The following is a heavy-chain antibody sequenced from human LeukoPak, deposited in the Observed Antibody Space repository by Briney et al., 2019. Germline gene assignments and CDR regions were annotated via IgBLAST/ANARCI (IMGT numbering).Heavy chain of an antibody. CDR2: INHSGST. J-gene: IGHJ4*02. D-gene: IGHD6-19*01. CDR1: GGTFSGYY. Sequence: SETLSLTCAVYGGTFSGYYWSWIRQPPGKGLEWIGEINHSGSTNYNPSLKSRVTISVDTSKNQFSLKLSSVTAADTAVYYCARLSSGWPYYFDYWGQGTLVTVSS. V-gene: IGHV4-34*01. CDR3: ARLSSGWPYYFDY.